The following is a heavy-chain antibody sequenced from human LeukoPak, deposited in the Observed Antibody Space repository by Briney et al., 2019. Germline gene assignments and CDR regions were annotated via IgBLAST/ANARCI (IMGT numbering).Heavy chain of an antibody. D-gene: IGHD3-10*01. CDR3: AVTPSYYYGSGPFHP. Sequence: ASVKVSCKASGYTFTSYGISWVRQAPGQGLEWMGWISAYNGNTNYAQKLQGRVTMTTDTSTSTAYMELRSLGSDDTAVYYCAVTPSYYYGSGPFHPWGQGTLVTVSS. CDR2: ISAYNGNT. J-gene: IGHJ5*02. V-gene: IGHV1-18*01. CDR1: GYTFTSYG.